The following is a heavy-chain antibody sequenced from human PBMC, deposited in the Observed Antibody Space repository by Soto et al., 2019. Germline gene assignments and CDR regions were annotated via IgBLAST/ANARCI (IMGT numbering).Heavy chain of an antibody. Sequence: GGSLRLSCAASGFTFSSYAMHWVRQAPGKGLEWVAVISYDGSNKYYADSVKGRFTISRDNSKNTLYLQMNSLRAEDTAVYYCARENYVWGSYRCLFDYWGQGTLVTVSS. J-gene: IGHJ4*02. V-gene: IGHV3-30-3*01. CDR1: GFTFSSYA. CDR3: ARENYVWGSYRCLFDY. CDR2: ISYDGSNK. D-gene: IGHD3-16*02.